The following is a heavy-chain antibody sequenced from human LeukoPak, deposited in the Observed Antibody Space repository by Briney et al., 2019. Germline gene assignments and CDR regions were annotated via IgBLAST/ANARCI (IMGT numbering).Heavy chain of an antibody. D-gene: IGHD3-22*01. CDR1: GFTFSSYA. CDR3: AKGPILVDDYYYFYYMDV. J-gene: IGHJ6*03. V-gene: IGHV3-23*01. CDR2: ISGSGGST. Sequence: GGSLRLSCAASGFTFSSYAMSWVRQAPGKGLEWVSAISGSGGSTYYADSVKGRFTISRDNSKNTLYLQMNSLRAEDTAVYFCAKGPILVDDYYYFYYMDVWGTGTTVTISS.